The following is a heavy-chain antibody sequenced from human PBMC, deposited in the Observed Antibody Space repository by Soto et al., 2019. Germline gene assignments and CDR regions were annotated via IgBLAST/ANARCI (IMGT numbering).Heavy chain of an antibody. CDR2: IYWDDDK. Sequence: QITLNESGPTVVRPTETLTLTCRFSGFSLTNSGVGVGWIRQSPGKAPEWLALIYWDDDKRYSASLKSRLTINKDTSKNQVVLTVSDLDPTDTATYYCAHRVLRTVFGLVTTTAIYFDFWGQGTPVAVSS. J-gene: IGHJ4*02. CDR1: GFSLTNSGVG. D-gene: IGHD3-3*01. V-gene: IGHV2-5*02. CDR3: AHRVLRTVFGLVTTTAIYFDF.